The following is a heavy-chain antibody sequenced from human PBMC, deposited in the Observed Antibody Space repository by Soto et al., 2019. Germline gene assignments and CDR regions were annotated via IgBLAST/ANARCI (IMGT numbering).Heavy chain of an antibody. D-gene: IGHD3-3*01. Sequence: SETLSLTCTVSGGSISSSSYYWGWIRQPPGKGLEWIGSIYYSGSTYYNPSLKSRVTISVDTSKNQFSLKLSSVTAADTAVYYCARRLTNYDVWSGPDYYYYYIDGWGKGTTVTVSS. CDR3: ARRLTNYDVWSGPDYYYYYIDG. V-gene: IGHV4-39*01. J-gene: IGHJ6*03. CDR1: GGSISSSSYY. CDR2: IYYSGST.